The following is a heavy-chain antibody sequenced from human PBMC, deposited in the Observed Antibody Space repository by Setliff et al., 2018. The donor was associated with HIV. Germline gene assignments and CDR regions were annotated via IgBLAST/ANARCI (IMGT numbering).Heavy chain of an antibody. CDR1: GGSISSSSSY. Sequence: PSETLSLTCTVSGGSISSSSSYWGWIRQPPGRGLEWIGSVSYSGSTYYNPSLKSRVTISTDTSKNQFSLKVRSVTAADTAVYYCARQVTVVGYFETAAGSFNYWGPGTLVTVSS. CDR3: ARQVTVVGYFETAAGSFNY. V-gene: IGHV4-39*01. J-gene: IGHJ4*02. D-gene: IGHD2-21*01. CDR2: VSYSGST.